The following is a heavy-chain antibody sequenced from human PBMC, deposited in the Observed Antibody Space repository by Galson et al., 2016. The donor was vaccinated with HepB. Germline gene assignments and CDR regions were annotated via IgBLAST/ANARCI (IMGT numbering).Heavy chain of an antibody. CDR3: AKDKTELRYFDWQSFGAFHM. CDR1: RFTFGSYA. CDR2: ISDNAGST. V-gene: IGHV3-23*01. Sequence: SLRLSCAVSRFTFGSYAMSWVRQAPGKGLEWVSSISDNAGSTYYADSVKGRFTISRDNSKNTLDLQMNSLRAEDTAVYYCAKDKTELRYFDWQSFGAFHMWGQGTMVTVS. D-gene: IGHD3-9*01. J-gene: IGHJ3*02.